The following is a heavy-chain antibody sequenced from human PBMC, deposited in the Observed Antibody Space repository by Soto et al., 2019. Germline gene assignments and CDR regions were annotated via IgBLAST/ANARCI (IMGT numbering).Heavy chain of an antibody. V-gene: IGHV1-18*01. CDR2: ISAYNGNT. D-gene: IGHD2-15*01. Sequence: ASVKVSCKASGYTFTSYGISWVRQAPGQGLEWMGWISAYNGNTNYAQKLQGRVTMTTDTSTSTAYMELSRLRSDDTAVYYCARERDCSGGSCYSINFDYWGQGTLVTVSS. CDR1: GYTFTSYG. J-gene: IGHJ4*02. CDR3: ARERDCSGGSCYSINFDY.